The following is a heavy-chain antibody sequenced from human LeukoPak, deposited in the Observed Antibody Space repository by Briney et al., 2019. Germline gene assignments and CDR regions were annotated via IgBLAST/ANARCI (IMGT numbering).Heavy chain of an antibody. CDR2: ISTTGGST. CDR3: AKDWTTVVTPKGYYFDS. Sequence: GGSLSLSCAASGFSFNNYAMSWVRQAPGKGLEWVSAISTTGGSTYYADSVKGRFTISRDNSKNTLSLQMDSLRVEDTAVYYCAKDWTTVVTPKGYYFDSWGQGTLVTVSS. V-gene: IGHV3-23*01. CDR1: GFSFNNYA. D-gene: IGHD4-23*01. J-gene: IGHJ4*02.